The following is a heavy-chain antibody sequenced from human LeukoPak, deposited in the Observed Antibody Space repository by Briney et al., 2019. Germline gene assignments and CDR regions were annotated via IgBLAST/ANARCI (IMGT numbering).Heavy chain of an antibody. CDR1: GGAISSSNW. Sequence: SETLSLTCAVSGGAISSSNWWSWVRQPPGKGLEWIGEIYHSGSTNYNPSLKSRVTISVDESENQFSLKLSSVTAADTAVYYCARRGGNGYYNYWGQGTLVTVSS. J-gene: IGHJ4*02. CDR3: ARRGGNGYYNY. V-gene: IGHV4-4*02. CDR2: IYHSGST. D-gene: IGHD3-3*01.